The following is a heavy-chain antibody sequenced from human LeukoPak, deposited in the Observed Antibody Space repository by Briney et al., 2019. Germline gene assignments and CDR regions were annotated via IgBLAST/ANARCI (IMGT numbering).Heavy chain of an antibody. CDR1: GFTFSSYS. CDR2: ISSSNSYI. Sequence: GGSLRLSCAASGFTFSSYSMNWVRQAPGKGLEWVSSISSSNSYIYYADSVKGRFTISRDNAKNSLYLQMNSLRTEDTAVYYCARDPTTVVTLLSDYWGQGTLVTVSS. D-gene: IGHD4-23*01. V-gene: IGHV3-21*01. J-gene: IGHJ4*02. CDR3: ARDPTTVVTLLSDY.